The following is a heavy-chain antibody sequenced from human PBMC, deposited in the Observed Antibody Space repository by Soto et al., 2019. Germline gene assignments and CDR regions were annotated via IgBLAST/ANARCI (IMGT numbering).Heavy chain of an antibody. V-gene: IGHV1-18*01. CDR1: GYTFANYG. D-gene: IGHD6-13*01. J-gene: IGHJ4*02. CDR3: ARSGQTRSSWYLY. CDR2: INTYNGNT. Sequence: ASVKVSCTASGYTFANYGITWVRQAPGQGLEWMGWINTYNGNTDYAQKLQGRVTMTTDTSTATAYMELRSLTSDDTAVYYCARSGQTRSSWYLYWGQGTLVTVSS.